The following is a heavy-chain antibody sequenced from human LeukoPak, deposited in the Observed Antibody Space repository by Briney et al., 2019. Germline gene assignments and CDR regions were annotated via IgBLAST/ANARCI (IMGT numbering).Heavy chain of an antibody. J-gene: IGHJ4*02. Sequence: GGSLRLSCAASGFTFSSYAMSWVRQAPGKGLEWVSAISGSGGSTYYADSVKGRFTISRDNSKNTLYLQMNSLRAGDTAVYYCAKDPYYYDSSGYYEWGQGTPVTVSS. CDR3: AKDPYYYDSSGYYE. CDR2: ISGSGGST. V-gene: IGHV3-23*01. D-gene: IGHD3-22*01. CDR1: GFTFSSYA.